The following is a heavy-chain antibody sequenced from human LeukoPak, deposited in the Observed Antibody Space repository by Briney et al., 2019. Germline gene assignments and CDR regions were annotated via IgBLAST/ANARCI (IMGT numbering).Heavy chain of an antibody. V-gene: IGHV3-23*01. CDR1: GFTFSTYG. J-gene: IGHJ4*02. CDR3: AKEFTKE. D-gene: IGHD1-1*01. CDR2: ISSSGDSA. Sequence: GGSLSLSCAASGFTFSTYGMSWVRQTPGKGLEGVSGISSSGDSAYYADSVKGRFTISRDNSKSTLFLQMNSLRAEDTALYYCAKEFTKEWGQGTLVTVSS.